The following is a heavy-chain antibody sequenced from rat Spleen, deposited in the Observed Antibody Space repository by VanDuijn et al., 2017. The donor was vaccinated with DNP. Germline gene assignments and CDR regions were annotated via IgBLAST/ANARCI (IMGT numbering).Heavy chain of an antibody. CDR1: GFNFNDYW. CDR3: ARVEYTDAMDA. CDR2: INKDGSTI. J-gene: IGHJ4*01. Sequence: EVKLVESGGGLVQPGRSLKLSCAASGFNFNDYWMGWVRQAPGKGLEWIGEINKDGSTINYTPSLKDKFTISRDNVQETRYLEMSKLGSEDTAIYYCARVEYTDAMDAWGQVTSFTVSS. V-gene: IGHV4-2*01. D-gene: IGHD1-6*01.